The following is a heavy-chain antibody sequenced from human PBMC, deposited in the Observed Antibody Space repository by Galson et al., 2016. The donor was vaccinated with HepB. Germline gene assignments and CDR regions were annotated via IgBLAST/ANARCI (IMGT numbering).Heavy chain of an antibody. CDR1: GLTFSDFY. D-gene: IGHD6-19*01. V-gene: IGHV3-11*06. Sequence: SLRLSCAASGLTFSDFYMSWIRQAPGTGLEWVSYISSSSSHTNYADSVKGRFTISRDNANNSLYLQMNSLRVEDTAVYYCARVDYGSGWREGWFDPWGQGTLVTVSS. J-gene: IGHJ5*02. CDR2: ISSSSSHT. CDR3: ARVDYGSGWREGWFDP.